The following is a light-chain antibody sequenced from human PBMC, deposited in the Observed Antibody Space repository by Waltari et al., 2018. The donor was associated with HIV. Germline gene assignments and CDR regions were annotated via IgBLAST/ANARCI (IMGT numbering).Light chain of an antibody. Sequence: DIQMTQSPSFLSALVGDRVTITCRATQDISNYLGWFQQTPGKAPKSLIFATSSLQSGVPSRFLGAGSGTNFTLTIRSLQPEDVATYYCHQYNTFPLTFGRGTTVEIK. V-gene: IGKV1-16*01. CDR3: HQYNTFPLT. CDR2: ATS. CDR1: QDISNY. J-gene: IGKJ3*01.